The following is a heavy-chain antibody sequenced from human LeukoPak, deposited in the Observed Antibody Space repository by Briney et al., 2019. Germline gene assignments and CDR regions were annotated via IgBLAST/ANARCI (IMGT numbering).Heavy chain of an antibody. Sequence: SETLSLTCTVSGGSLSSSSYYWGWIRQPPGKGLEWIGSIYYSGSTYYNPSLKSRVTISVDTSKNQFSLKLSSVTAADTAVYYCARLGNGSGWGFDYWGQGTLVTVSS. V-gene: IGHV4-39*07. CDR2: IYYSGST. D-gene: IGHD6-19*01. CDR3: ARLGNGSGWGFDY. CDR1: GGSLSSSSYY. J-gene: IGHJ4*02.